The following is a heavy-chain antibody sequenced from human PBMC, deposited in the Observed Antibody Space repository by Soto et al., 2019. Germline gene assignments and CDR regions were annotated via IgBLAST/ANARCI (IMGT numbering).Heavy chain of an antibody. J-gene: IGHJ6*02. CDR3: ATHPGSTPLMDV. D-gene: IGHD3-10*01. V-gene: IGHV3-23*01. CDR2: ISAGGGST. Sequence: GGSLRLSCAASGFTFSSYAMKWVRQAPGKGLEWVSSISAGGGSTHHADSVKGRFTISRDNSKNTLYLQMNSLRAEDTALYYCATHPGSTPLMDVWGQGTTVTVSS. CDR1: GFTFSSYA.